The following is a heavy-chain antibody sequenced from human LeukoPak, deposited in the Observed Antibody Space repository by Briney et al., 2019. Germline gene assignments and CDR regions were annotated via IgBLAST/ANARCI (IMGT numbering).Heavy chain of an antibody. CDR1: GFTFITYT. V-gene: IGHV3-21*01. CDR2: IGTSSRYI. J-gene: IGHJ4*02. Sequence: GGSLRLSCAASGFTFITYTMIWVRQAPGKGLEGVSSIGTSSRYIHYADSVKGRFTISRDNAKNSMYLQMNSLRAEDTAVYYCARDRGYYDNSGYAFDYWGQGTLVTVFS. CDR3: ARDRGYYDNSGYAFDY. D-gene: IGHD3-22*01.